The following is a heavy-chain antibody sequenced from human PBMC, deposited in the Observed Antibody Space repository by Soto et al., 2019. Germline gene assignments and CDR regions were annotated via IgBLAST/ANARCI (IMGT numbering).Heavy chain of an antibody. CDR1: GFTFSNYA. V-gene: IGHV3-23*01. D-gene: IGHD6-19*01. Sequence: EVQLLESGGGLVQPGGSLRLSCAASGFTFSNYAMSWVRQAPGKGLEWVSAIGGGGGSTYYADSVKGRFTISRDNSKNTLYVQMNSLGPEDTAVYYCAKSRDPSAWEAFDYWGQGTLVTVSS. CDR3: AKSRDPSAWEAFDY. J-gene: IGHJ4*02. CDR2: IGGGGGST.